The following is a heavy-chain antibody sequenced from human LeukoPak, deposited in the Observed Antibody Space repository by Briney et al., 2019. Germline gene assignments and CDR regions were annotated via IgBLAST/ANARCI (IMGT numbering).Heavy chain of an antibody. Sequence: GGSLRLSCAASGFTFSSYGMSWVRQAPGKGLEWVSAISGSGGSTYYADSVKGRFTISRDNSKNTLYLQMNSLRAEDTAVYYCAKEGIVVVPAARMGGGGFDFWGQGTLVTVSS. V-gene: IGHV3-23*01. J-gene: IGHJ4*02. CDR1: GFTFSSYG. D-gene: IGHD2-2*01. CDR3: AKEGIVVVPAARMGGGGFDF. CDR2: ISGSGGST.